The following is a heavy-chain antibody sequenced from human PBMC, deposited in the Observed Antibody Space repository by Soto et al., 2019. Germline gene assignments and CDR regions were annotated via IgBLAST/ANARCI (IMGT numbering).Heavy chain of an antibody. J-gene: IGHJ4*02. V-gene: IGHV3-21*01. CDR3: ARDLTWTPTYYFDY. D-gene: IGHD3-9*01. CDR1: GFTFSSYS. Sequence: GGSLRLSCAASGFTFSSYSMNWVRQAPGKGLEWVSSISSSSSYIYYADSVKGRFTISRDKAKNSLYLQMNSLRAEDTAVYYCARDLTWTPTYYFDYWGQGTLVTVSS. CDR2: ISSSSSYI.